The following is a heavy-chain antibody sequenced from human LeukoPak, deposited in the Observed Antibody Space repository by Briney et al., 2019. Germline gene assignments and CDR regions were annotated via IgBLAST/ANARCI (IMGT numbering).Heavy chain of an antibody. V-gene: IGHV3-20*04. CDR2: ISLNGGAT. Sequence: GGSLRLSCAASGFTFEDYGMTWVRQAPGKGLEWVAGISLNGGATGYADSVKGRFTISRDNAKNFLYLQMNSLRAEDTALYYCTTEKGGNFDYWGQGTLVTVSS. CDR1: GFTFEDYG. CDR3: TTEKGGNFDY. J-gene: IGHJ4*02.